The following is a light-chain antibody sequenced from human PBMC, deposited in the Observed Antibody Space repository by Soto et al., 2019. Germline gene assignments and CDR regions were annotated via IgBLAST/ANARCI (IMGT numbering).Light chain of an antibody. CDR2: EVS. CDR1: SSDVGGYNY. V-gene: IGLV2-14*01. J-gene: IGLJ3*02. CDR3: QSYDSSLSGWV. Sequence: QSVLTQPASVSGSPGQSITISCTGTSSDVGGYNYVSCYQHHPGIAPKLMIYEVSNRPSGVSNRFSGSKSGTSASLAITGLQAEDEADYYCQSYDSSLSGWVFGGGTKLTVL.